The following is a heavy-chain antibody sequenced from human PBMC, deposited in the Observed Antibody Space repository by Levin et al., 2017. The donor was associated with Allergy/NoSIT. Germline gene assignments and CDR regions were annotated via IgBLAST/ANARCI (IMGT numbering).Heavy chain of an antibody. CDR3: ARRKYSSGWSFDY. CDR2: ISSSSSYI. V-gene: IGHV3-21*01. CDR1: GFTFSSYS. J-gene: IGHJ4*02. Sequence: PGGSLRLSCAASGFTFSSYSMNWVRQAPGKGLEWVSSISSSSSYIYYADSVKGRFTISRDNAKNSLYLQMNSLRAEDTAVYYCARRKYSSGWSFDYWGQGTLVTVSS. D-gene: IGHD6-19*01.